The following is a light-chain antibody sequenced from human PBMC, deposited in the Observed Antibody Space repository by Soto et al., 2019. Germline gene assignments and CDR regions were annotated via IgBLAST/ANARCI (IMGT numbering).Light chain of an antibody. CDR1: RSVLYSSNSENY. CDR2: WAS. V-gene: IGKV4-1*01. Sequence: IVMTQSPDSLAVSLGERATINCKSSRSVLYSSNSENYLAWYQQKPGQPPKLLIYWASTRESGVPDRFSGSESGTDFTLTISSLQAEDVAVYYCQQYYTSPWTFGQGTNVEI. J-gene: IGKJ1*01. CDR3: QQYYTSPWT.